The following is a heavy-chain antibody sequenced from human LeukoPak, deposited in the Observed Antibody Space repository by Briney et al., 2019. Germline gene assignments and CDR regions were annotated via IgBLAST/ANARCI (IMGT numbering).Heavy chain of an antibody. CDR2: ISSSSSYI. CDR3: ARGLIAARGWFDP. Sequence: GGSLRLSCAASGFTFSSYSMNWVRQAPGKGLEWVSSISSSSSYIYYADSVKGRFTISRDNAKNSLYLQMNSLRAEDKAVYYCARGLIAARGWFDPWGQGTLVTVSS. V-gene: IGHV3-21*01. D-gene: IGHD6-13*01. J-gene: IGHJ5*02. CDR1: GFTFSSYS.